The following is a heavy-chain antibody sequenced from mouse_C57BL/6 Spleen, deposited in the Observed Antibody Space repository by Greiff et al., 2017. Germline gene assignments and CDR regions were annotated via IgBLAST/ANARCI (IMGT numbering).Heavy chain of an antibody. CDR1: GYTFTDYY. J-gene: IGHJ2*01. Sequence: DVHLVESGPVLVKPGASVKMSCKASGYTFTDYYMNWVKQSHGKSLEWIGVINPYNGGTSYNQKFKGKATLTVDKSSSTAYMELNSLTSEDSAVYYCARNGYDRGFDYWGQGTTLTVSS. D-gene: IGHD2-2*01. V-gene: IGHV1-19*01. CDR2: INPYNGGT. CDR3: ARNGYDRGFDY.